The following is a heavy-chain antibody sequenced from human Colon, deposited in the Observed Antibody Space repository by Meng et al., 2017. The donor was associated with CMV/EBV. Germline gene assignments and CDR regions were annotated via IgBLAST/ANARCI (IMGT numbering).Heavy chain of an antibody. CDR2: ISDSGGST. J-gene: IGHJ5*02. Sequence: GESLKISCAASGFTFSSYVMSWVRQAPGKGLEWVSAISDSGGSTYYADSVKGRFTISRDNSKNTLYLQMNSLRAEDTAVYYCAKEAGAVAGPNWFDPWGQGTLVTVSS. CDR1: GFTFSSYV. D-gene: IGHD6-19*01. V-gene: IGHV3-23*01. CDR3: AKEAGAVAGPNWFDP.